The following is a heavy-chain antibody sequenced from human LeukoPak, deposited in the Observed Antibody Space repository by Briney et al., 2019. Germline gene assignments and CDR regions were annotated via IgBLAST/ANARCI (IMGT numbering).Heavy chain of an antibody. Sequence: PGGSLILSCAASGFDFSSYWMTWVRQAPEKGLEWVASINQDGSDNRYVDSVKGRFTISRDNAKNSLYLQMDTLTAEDTALYYCARGRGSFESWGQGSLVTVSS. CDR3: ARGRGSFES. D-gene: IGHD3-10*01. J-gene: IGHJ4*02. CDR2: INQDGSDN. V-gene: IGHV3-7*01. CDR1: GFDFSSYW.